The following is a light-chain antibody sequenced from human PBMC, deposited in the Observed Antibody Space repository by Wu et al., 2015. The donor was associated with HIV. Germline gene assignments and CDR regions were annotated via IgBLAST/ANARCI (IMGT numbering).Light chain of an antibody. CDR2: SAS. V-gene: IGKV3-20*01. J-gene: IGKJ1*01. CDR3: QHYGSSPWT. CDR1: QSVSNNY. Sequence: EIVLTQSPGTLSLSPGERATLSCRASQSVSNNYFAWFHQKPGQAPRLLIYSASSRATGVPDRFSGSGSGTDFTLTITSLEPEDFALYYCQHYGSSPWTFGPGTKVDTK.